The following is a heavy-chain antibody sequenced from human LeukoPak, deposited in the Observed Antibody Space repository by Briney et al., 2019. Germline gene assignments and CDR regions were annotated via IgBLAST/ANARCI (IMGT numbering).Heavy chain of an antibody. D-gene: IGHD6-19*01. CDR1: GFTFSSYA. Sequence: GGSLRLSRAASGFTFSSYAMSWVRQAPGKGLEWVSGISGSGGTTYYADSVKGPFTISRDNSKNTLYLQMNSLRAEDTAVYYCAKSPIPGIAVTGRYFDYWGQGTLVTVSS. J-gene: IGHJ4*02. CDR3: AKSPIPGIAVTGRYFDY. CDR2: ISGSGGTT. V-gene: IGHV3-23*01.